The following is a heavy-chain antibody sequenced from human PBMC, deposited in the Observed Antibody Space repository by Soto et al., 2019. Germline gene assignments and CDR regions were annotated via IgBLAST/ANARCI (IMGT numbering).Heavy chain of an antibody. D-gene: IGHD3-9*01. CDR2: IYDSVNT. J-gene: IGHJ4*02. Sequence: SETLSLTCTVSGDSLSSGGHYWSWIRQHPGKGLEWIGHIYDSVNTYYSPSLRSRVTISADMSKNQFSLNLRSVTAEDTAVYYCARVDHRGYFAILTDYWGQGTLVTVSS. CDR1: GDSLSSGGHY. V-gene: IGHV4-31*03. CDR3: ARVDHRGYFAILTDY.